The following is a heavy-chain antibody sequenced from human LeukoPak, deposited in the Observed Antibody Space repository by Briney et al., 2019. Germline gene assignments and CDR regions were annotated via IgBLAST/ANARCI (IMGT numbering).Heavy chain of an antibody. CDR3: ARGGYCTNGVCSRNAFDI. V-gene: IGHV4-38-2*02. CDR1: GYSISSGYY. J-gene: IGHJ3*02. CDR2: IYHSGST. D-gene: IGHD2-8*01. Sequence: SETLSLTCTVSGYSISSGYYWGWIRQPPGKGLEWIGSIYHSGSTYYNPSLKSRVTISVDTSKNQFSLKLSSVTAADTTVYYCARGGYCTNGVCSRNAFDIWGQGTMVTVSS.